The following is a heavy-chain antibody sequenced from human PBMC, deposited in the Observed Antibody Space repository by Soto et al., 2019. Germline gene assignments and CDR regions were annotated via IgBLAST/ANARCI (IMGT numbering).Heavy chain of an antibody. Sequence: QVQLVESGGGVVQPGRSLRLSCAASGFTFSSYGMHWVRQAPGKRLEWVAVIWYDGSNKYYADSVKGRFTISRDNSKNTLYLQMNSLRAEDTAVYYCARDRRITMVRLDAFDIWGQGTMVTVSS. D-gene: IGHD3-10*01. CDR3: ARDRRITMVRLDAFDI. J-gene: IGHJ3*02. V-gene: IGHV3-33*01. CDR2: IWYDGSNK. CDR1: GFTFSSYG.